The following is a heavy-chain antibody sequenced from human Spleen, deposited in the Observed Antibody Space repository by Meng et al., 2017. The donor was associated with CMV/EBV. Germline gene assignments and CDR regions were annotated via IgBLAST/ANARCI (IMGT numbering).Heavy chain of an antibody. CDR2: IKPNSGDT. CDR1: GYFFSDHF. Sequence: KVSCKTSGYFFSDHFMHWLRQAPGQGLEWMGWIKPNSGDTNYAQNFQGRVTMTSDSSFNTAYMELSRLTSDDTAVYYCARDHAWGADYWGQGTLVTVSS. J-gene: IGHJ4*02. D-gene: IGHD7-27*01. CDR3: ARDHAWGADY. V-gene: IGHV1-2*02.